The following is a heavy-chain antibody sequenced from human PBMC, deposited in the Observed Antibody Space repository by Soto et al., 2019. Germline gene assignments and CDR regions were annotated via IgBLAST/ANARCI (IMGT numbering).Heavy chain of an antibody. CDR3: ARDPPESRGDYSWDY. CDR2: ISGSGGST. D-gene: IGHD3-22*01. J-gene: IGHJ4*02. Sequence: GGSLRLSCAASGFTFSSYAMSWVRQAPGKGLEWVSAISGSGGSTYYADSVKGRFTISRDNSKSTLYLRMNSLRAEDTAVYYCARDPPESRGDYSWDYWGQGTLVTVSS. CDR1: GFTFSSYA. V-gene: IGHV3-23*01.